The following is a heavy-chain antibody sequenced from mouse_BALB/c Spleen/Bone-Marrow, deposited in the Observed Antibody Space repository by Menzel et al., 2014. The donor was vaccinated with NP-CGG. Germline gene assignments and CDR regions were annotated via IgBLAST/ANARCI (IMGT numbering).Heavy chain of an antibody. J-gene: IGHJ3*01. CDR1: GFSLSTSGMG. CDR3: ARAYYGNPAWFAY. Sequence: QVTLKESGPGILQPSQTLSLTCSFSGFSLSTSGMGVSWIRQPSGKGLEWLAHIYWDDDKRYNPSLKSRLTISKDTSRNQVFLKITSVDTADTATYYCARAYYGNPAWFAYWGQGTLVTVSA. CDR2: IYWDDDK. V-gene: IGHV8-12*01. D-gene: IGHD2-10*01.